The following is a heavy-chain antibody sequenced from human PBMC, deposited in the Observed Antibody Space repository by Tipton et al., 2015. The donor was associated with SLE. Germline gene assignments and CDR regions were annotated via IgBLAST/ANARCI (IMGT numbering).Heavy chain of an antibody. Sequence: TLSLTCAVYGGSFSGYYWSWIRQPPGKGLEWIGEINHSGSTNYNPSLKSRVTISVDTSKIQFSLKLSSVTAADTAVYDCARPSGGYDSSGSTSFDSWGQGTLVTVSS. D-gene: IGHD3-22*01. CDR2: INHSGST. J-gene: IGHJ4*02. CDR1: GGSFSGYY. CDR3: ARPSGGYDSSGSTSFDS. V-gene: IGHV4-34*01.